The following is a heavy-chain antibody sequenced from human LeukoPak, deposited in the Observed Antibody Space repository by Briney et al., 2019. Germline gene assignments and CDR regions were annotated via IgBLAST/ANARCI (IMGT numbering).Heavy chain of an antibody. J-gene: IGHJ4*02. CDR2: INPNSGGT. CDR3: ARGYYDSSGYDGDY. CDR1: GYTFTGYY. V-gene: IGHV1-2*02. D-gene: IGHD3-22*01. Sequence: ASVKVSCKASGYTFTGYYMHWVRQAPGQGLEWMGWINPNSGGTNYAQKFQGRVTMTRDTSISTAYMELSRLRSDDTAVYYCARGYYDSSGYDGDYWGQGTLVTVSS.